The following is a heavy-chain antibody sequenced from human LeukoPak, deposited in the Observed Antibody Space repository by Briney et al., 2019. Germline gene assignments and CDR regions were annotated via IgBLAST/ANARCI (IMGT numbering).Heavy chain of an antibody. V-gene: IGHV5-51*01. CDR1: GYSFTSYW. D-gene: IGHD3-22*01. CDR2: IYPGDSDT. CDR3: ARRQNYDSSGYYYVGHAFDI. Sequence: GESLKISCKGSGYSFTSYWIGWVRQMPGKGLEWGGIIYPGDSDTRYSPSFQGQVTISADKSISTAYLQWSSLKASDTAMYYCARRQNYDSSGYYYVGHAFDIWGQGTMVTVSS. J-gene: IGHJ3*02.